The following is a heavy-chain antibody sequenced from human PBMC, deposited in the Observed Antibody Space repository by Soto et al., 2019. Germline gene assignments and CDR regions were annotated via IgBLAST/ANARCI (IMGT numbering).Heavy chain of an antibody. V-gene: IGHV1-69*06. CDR2: IIPIFGTA. CDR3: ARESADYYDSRGYHTAFDI. Sequence: ASVKVSWKASGGTFSSYAISWVRQAPGQGLEWMGGIIPIFGTANYAQKFQGRVTITADKSTSTAYMELSSLRSEDTAVYYCARESADYYDSRGYHTAFDIWGQGTMVTVSS. CDR1: GGTFSSYA. D-gene: IGHD3-22*01. J-gene: IGHJ3*02.